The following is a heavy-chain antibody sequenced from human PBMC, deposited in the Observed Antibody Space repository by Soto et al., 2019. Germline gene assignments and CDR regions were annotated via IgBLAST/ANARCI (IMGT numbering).Heavy chain of an antibody. CDR1: GYTFSNYG. Sequence: QVQLVQSGPEVKKPGASAKVSCKASGYTFSNYGISWMRQVPGQGLEWMGWISAYNGETKYAQKFQGRVSMNKDTSTNTAYLELGSVRTDDTAVYYCARASGTGVGTTSYWGQGTLVTVSS. CDR2: ISAYNGET. D-gene: IGHD1-26*01. CDR3: ARASGTGVGTTSY. V-gene: IGHV1-18*01. J-gene: IGHJ4*02.